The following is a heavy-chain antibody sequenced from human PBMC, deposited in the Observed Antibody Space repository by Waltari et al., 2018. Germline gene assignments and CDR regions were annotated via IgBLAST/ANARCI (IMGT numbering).Heavy chain of an antibody. Sequence: QVQLQESGPGLVKPSETLSLHCTVSGVTISSGGYYWSCIHLPHRKGLEWIGYIYYSGSTYYNPSLKSRVTISVDTSKNQFSLKLSSVTAADTAVYYCARGGYYGSGSYNWYFDLWGRGTLVTVSS. J-gene: IGHJ2*01. CDR3: ARGGYYGSGSYNWYFDL. CDR2: IYYSGST. V-gene: IGHV4-31*03. D-gene: IGHD3-10*01. CDR1: GVTISSGGYY.